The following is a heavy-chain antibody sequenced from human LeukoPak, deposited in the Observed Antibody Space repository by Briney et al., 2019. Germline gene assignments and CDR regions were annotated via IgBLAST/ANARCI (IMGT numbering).Heavy chain of an antibody. V-gene: IGHV3-21*01. CDR1: GFTFSSYT. CDR2: ISSSSSYI. J-gene: IGHJ4*02. D-gene: IGHD3-9*01. CDR3: ARATTYDILTGYFDY. Sequence: GGSLRLSCAASGFTFSSYTMNWVRQAPGKGLEWVSSISSSSSYIYYAESVKGRFTMSRDNAKNSLYLQMNSLRAEDTAVYYCARATTYDILTGYFDYWGQGTVVTVSS.